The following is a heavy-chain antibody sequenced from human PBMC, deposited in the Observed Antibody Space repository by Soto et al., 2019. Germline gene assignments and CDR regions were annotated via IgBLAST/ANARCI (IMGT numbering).Heavy chain of an antibody. J-gene: IGHJ6*02. CDR1: GFTFSSCA. V-gene: IGHV3-23*01. CDR3: AKGRSYYYYYGVDV. Sequence: EVQLLESGGGLVQPGGSLRLSCAASGFTFSSCAMGWVRQAPGKGLEWVSDIIDSGASTYYADSVKGRFTISRDNSKSTLYLQINSLRAEDTALYYCAKGRSYYYYYGVDVWGQGTTVTVSS. CDR2: IIDSGAST.